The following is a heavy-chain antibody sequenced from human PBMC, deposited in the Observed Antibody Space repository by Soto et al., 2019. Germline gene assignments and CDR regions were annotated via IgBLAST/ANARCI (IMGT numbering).Heavy chain of an antibody. J-gene: IGHJ3*02. V-gene: IGHV4-31*03. CDR2: IYYSGST. CDR1: GGSISSGGYY. CDR3: ARVGPFFLLRNPAHDAFDI. Sequence: QVQLQESGPGLVKPSQTLSLTCTVSGGSISSGGYYWSWIRQHPGKGLEWIGYIYYSGSTYYNPSLKSRVTISVDTSKNQFSLKLSSVTAADTAVYYCARVGPFFLLRNPAHDAFDIWGPGTMVTVSS.